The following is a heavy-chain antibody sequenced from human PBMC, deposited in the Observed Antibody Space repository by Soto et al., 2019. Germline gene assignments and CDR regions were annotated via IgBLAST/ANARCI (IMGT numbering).Heavy chain of an antibody. J-gene: IGHJ6*02. CDR2: IIPAFGTP. CDR1: GGTFNNYA. V-gene: IGHV1-69*01. Sequence: QVQLAQSGAEVKKRGSSVKVSCRVSGGTFNNYAISWVRQAPGEGLEWMGGIIPAFGTPRSAKRFQDRVTISADVYAATAYMELTSLRSDDTAVYYCARDTREITRVRGVIPYYIYHMDVWGPGTTVAVSS. D-gene: IGHD3-10*01. CDR3: ARDTREITRVRGVIPYYIYHMDV.